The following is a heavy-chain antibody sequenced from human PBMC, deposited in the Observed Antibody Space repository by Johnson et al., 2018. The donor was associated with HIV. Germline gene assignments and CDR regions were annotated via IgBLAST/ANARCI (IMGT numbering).Heavy chain of an antibody. V-gene: IGHV3-30*04. CDR1: GFTFSSYA. J-gene: IGHJ3*02. D-gene: IGHD6-19*01. Sequence: QVQLVESGGGVVQPGRSLRLSCAASGFTFSSYAMHWVRQAPGKGLEWVAVISYDDRNKDYADSVKGRFTISRDNSKNTLYLQMNSLRAEDTAVYYCARSGRIHNNGCYWGGAFDIWGQGTMVTVSS. CDR2: ISYDDRNK. CDR3: ARSGRIHNNGCYWGGAFDI.